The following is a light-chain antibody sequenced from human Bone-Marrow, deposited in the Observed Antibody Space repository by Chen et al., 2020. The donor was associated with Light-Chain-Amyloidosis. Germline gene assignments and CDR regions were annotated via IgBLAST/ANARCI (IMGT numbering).Light chain of an antibody. CDR1: SSDIGGYNY. Sequence: QSALTQPASVSGSPGQSITISCTGSSSDIGGYNYVSWYQQHPGKAPKLMIYEDSDRPSGVSNRFSGAKSGNTASLTISGLQAEDEATYYCSSFTVSATLLFGGGTTVTVL. CDR2: EDS. V-gene: IGLV2-14*01. J-gene: IGLJ2*01. CDR3: SSFTVSATLL.